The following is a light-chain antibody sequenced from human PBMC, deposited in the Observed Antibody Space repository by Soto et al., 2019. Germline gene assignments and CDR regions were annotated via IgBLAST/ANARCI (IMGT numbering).Light chain of an antibody. V-gene: IGLV2-14*01. Sequence: QSVLAQPASVSGSPGQSITISCTGTSSDVSRFNFVSWFQQHPGKAPKLLIYDVSNWPSGASDRFSGSKSGNTASLTFSGLQAEDEADYYCSSFTSSSTFVFGTGTKVTVL. CDR1: SSDVSRFNF. J-gene: IGLJ1*01. CDR3: SSFTSSSTFV. CDR2: DVS.